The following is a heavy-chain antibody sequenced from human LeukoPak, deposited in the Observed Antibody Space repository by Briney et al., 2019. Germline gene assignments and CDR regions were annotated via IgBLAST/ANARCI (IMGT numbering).Heavy chain of an antibody. Sequence: GGSLRLSCAASRFTFSNYAMHWVRQAPGKGLEWVAVISYDGSNKYYADSVKGRFTISRDNSKNTLYLQLNSLRVEDTAVYFCAREWGGSSSLDYWGQGTLVTASS. V-gene: IGHV3-30-3*01. CDR3: AREWGGSSSLDY. D-gene: IGHD6-6*01. J-gene: IGHJ4*02. CDR1: RFTFSNYA. CDR2: ISYDGSNK.